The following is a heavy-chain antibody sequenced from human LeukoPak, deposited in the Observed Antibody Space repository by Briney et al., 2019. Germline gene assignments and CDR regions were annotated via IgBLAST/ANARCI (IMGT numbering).Heavy chain of an antibody. J-gene: IGHJ4*02. V-gene: IGHV3-13*01. D-gene: IGHD3-22*01. CDR2: IGTAGDT. Sequence: GGSLRLSCAASGFTFSSYDMHWVRQATGKGLEWVSAIGTAGDTYYPGSVKSRFTISRENAKNSLYLQMNSLRAGDTAVYYCARSLRYYYDSSGYYYYFDYWGQGTLVTVSS. CDR1: GFTFSSYD. CDR3: ARSLRYYYDSSGYYYYFDY.